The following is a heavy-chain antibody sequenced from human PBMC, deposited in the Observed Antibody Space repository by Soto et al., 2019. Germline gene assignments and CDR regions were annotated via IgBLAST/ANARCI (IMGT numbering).Heavy chain of an antibody. J-gene: IGHJ1*01. CDR2: ISSSSSTI. CDR3: ARDGHYYDSSGYLREYFQH. V-gene: IGHV3-48*02. D-gene: IGHD3-22*01. CDR1: GFTFSSYS. Sequence: GGSLRLSCAASGFTFSSYSMNWVRQAPGKGLEWVSYISSSSSTIYYADSVKGRFTISRDNAKNSLYLQMNSLRDEDTAVYYCARDGHYYDSSGYLREYFQHWGQGTLVTVSS.